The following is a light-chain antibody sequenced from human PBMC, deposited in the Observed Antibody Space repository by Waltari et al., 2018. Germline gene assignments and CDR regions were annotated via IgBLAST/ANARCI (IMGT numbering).Light chain of an antibody. CDR3: CSCAGRGADI. V-gene: IGLV2-23*01. J-gene: IGLJ1*01. CDR1: TSDVGSYDL. Sequence: QSALTQPASVSGTPGQSITISCSGTTSDVGSYDLVSRYQQHPRDAPQLLICEDSKRPTDTASRFSGAKSGSTAALTISGLQAEDEADYYCCSCAGRGADIIGSGTKVTVL. CDR2: EDS.